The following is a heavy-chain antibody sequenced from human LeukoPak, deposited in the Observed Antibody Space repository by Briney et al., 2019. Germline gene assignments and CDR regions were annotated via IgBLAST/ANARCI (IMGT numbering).Heavy chain of an antibody. D-gene: IGHD3-22*01. J-gene: IGHJ3*02. V-gene: IGHV1-69*10. CDR1: GGTFSSYA. CDR2: IIAILGIA. CDR3: ARDTYYYDSSGYPNAFDI. Sequence: ASVRVSCKASGGTFSSYATSWVRQAPGQGLEWRGRIIAILGIANYAQKFQGRVTITADKSTSTAYMDLSSLRSEDTAVYYCARDTYYYDSSGYPNAFDIWGQGTMVTVSS.